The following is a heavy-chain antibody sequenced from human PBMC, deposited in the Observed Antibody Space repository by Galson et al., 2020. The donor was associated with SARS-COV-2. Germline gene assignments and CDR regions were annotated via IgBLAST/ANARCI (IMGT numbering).Heavy chain of an antibody. D-gene: IGHD6-19*01. CDR3: AKDRFIAVVVNDAFGI. Sequence: GESLTLSCAASGFTFSSYDKHWVRQAPGQGMEWVAVIWYDGSNNYYADSLKGRLTISRDNSTNTRYLQMNSLRAADTAVYYCAKDRFIAVVVNDAFGIWGRGSMVTVFS. V-gene: IGHV3-33*06. J-gene: IGHJ3*02. CDR1: GFTFSSYD. CDR2: IWYDGSNN.